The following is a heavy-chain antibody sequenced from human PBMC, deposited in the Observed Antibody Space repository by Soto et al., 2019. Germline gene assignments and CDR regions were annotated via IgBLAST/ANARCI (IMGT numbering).Heavy chain of an antibody. CDR2: ISPDGGEI. V-gene: IGHV3-7*01. CDR3: AKGPR. Sequence: LVESGGGLVQPGGSPRLSCAASGFTFSNIWMSWVRRSPEKGPEWVASISPDGGEIYYVDSVKDRFTISRDNTRNSLYLQMNSLRAEDTAVYYCAKGPRWGQGTLVTVSS. J-gene: IGHJ4*02. CDR1: GFTFSNIW.